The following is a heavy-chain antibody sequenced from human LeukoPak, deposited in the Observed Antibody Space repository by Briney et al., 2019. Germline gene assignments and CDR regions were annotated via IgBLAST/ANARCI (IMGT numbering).Heavy chain of an antibody. J-gene: IGHJ4*02. CDR3: ARAPPKNYDFWSGYHPFDY. CDR2: IYTSGST. CDR1: GDSISSYY. Sequence: PSETLSLTCTVSGDSISSYYWSWIRQPAGKGLEWIGRIYTSGSTNYNPSLKSRVTMSVDTSKNQFSLKLSSVTAADTAVYYCARAPPKNYDFWSGYHPFDYWGQGTLVTVSS. V-gene: IGHV4-4*07. D-gene: IGHD3-3*01.